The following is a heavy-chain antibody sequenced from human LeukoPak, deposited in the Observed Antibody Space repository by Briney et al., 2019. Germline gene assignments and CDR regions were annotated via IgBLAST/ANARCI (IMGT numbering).Heavy chain of an antibody. CDR2: ISYDGSNK. J-gene: IGHJ1*01. CDR3: AKDGKRISMMVVVRAGYFQH. CDR1: GFTFSSYA. Sequence: GGSLRLSCAASGFTFSSYAMHWVRQAPGKGLEWVAVISYDGSNKYYADSVKGRFTISRDNSKNTLYLQMNSLRAEDTAVYYCAKDGKRISMMVVVRAGYFQHWGQGTLVTVSS. D-gene: IGHD3-22*01. V-gene: IGHV3-30*04.